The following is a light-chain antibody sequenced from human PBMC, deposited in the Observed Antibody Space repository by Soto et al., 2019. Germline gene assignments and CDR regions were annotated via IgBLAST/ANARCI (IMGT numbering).Light chain of an antibody. Sequence: QSALTQPASVSGSPGQSITISCTGTSSDVGGYNYVSWYQQHPGKAPKVMISEVNNRPSGVSNRFSGSKSGNTASLTISGLQAEDVADYYCSSFSISSTLYVFGTGTKVTVL. J-gene: IGLJ1*01. CDR2: EVN. V-gene: IGLV2-14*01. CDR1: SSDVGGYNY. CDR3: SSFSISSTLYV.